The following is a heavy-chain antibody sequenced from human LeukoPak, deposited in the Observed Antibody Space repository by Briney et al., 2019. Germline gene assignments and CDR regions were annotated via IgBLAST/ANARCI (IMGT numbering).Heavy chain of an antibody. V-gene: IGHV3-9*01. CDR1: GSTFDDCA. CDR2: ISWDSDYI. D-gene: IGHD6-25*01. Sequence: GRSLRLSCAASGSTFDDCAMHWVRQAPGKGLEWVAGISWDSDYIGYADSVKGRFTISRDNANHSLYLQMNSLRAEDTALYFCAKGRGFENYYYYGMDVWGQGTTVTVSS. CDR3: AKGRGFENYYYYGMDV. J-gene: IGHJ6*02.